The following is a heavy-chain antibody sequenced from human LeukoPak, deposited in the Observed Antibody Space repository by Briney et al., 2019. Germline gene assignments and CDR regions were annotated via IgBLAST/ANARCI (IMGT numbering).Heavy chain of an antibody. J-gene: IGHJ6*02. Sequence: SETLSLTCAVYGGSFSGYYWNWIRQPPGKGLEWIGEINHSGSTNYNPSLKSRVTISVDTSKNQFSLKLSSVTAADTAVYYCAGGVFLFYNYGMDVWGQGTTVAVSS. D-gene: IGHD2-21*01. V-gene: IGHV4-34*01. CDR1: GGSFSGYY. CDR3: AGGVFLFYNYGMDV. CDR2: INHSGST.